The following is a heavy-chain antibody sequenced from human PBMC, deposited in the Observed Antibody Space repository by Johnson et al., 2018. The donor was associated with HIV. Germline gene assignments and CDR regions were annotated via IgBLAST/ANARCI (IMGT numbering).Heavy chain of an antibody. J-gene: IGHJ3*02. CDR3: ARGGRGHDAFDI. CDR2: IGTAGDT. V-gene: IGHV3-13*01. CDR1: GFTFSSYD. Sequence: VQLVESGGGLVQPGGSLRLSCAASGFTFSSYDMHWVRQATGKGLEWVSAIGTAGDTYYPGSVKGRFTISRENAKNSLYLQMNSLRAGDTAVYYCARGGRGHDAFDIWGQVTMVTVSS.